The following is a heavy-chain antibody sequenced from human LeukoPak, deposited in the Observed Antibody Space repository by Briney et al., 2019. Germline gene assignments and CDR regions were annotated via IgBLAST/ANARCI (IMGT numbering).Heavy chain of an antibody. CDR2: IYYSGSA. CDR3: ARVPRDGTFDY. D-gene: IGHD1-26*01. Sequence: SETLSLTCTVSGGSISSYYWSWIRQPPVKGLEWIGYIYYSGSANYNPSLKSRVTISVDTSKNQFSLKLSSVTAADTAVYYCARVPRDGTFDYWGQGTLVTVSS. CDR1: GGSISSYY. J-gene: IGHJ4*02. V-gene: IGHV4-59*01.